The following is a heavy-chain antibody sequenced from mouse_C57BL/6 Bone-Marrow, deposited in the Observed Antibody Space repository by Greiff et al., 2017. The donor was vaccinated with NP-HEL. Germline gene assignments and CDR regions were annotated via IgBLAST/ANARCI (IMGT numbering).Heavy chain of an antibody. V-gene: IGHV5-6*01. Sequence: EVMLVESGGDLVKPGGSLKLSCAASGFTFSSYGMSWVRQTPDKRLEWVATISSGGSYTYYPDSVKGRFTISRDNAKNTLYLQMSSLKSEDTAMYYCARDGYDCAYWGQGTLVTVSA. CDR1: GFTFSSYG. J-gene: IGHJ3*01. CDR2: ISSGGSYT. CDR3: ARDGYDCAY. D-gene: IGHD2-2*01.